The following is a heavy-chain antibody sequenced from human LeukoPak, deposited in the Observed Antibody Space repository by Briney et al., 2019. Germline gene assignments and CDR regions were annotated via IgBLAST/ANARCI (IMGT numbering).Heavy chain of an antibody. Sequence: SGTLSLTCAVSGGSISSSNWWSWVRQPPGKGLEWIGEIYHSGSTNYNPSLKSRVTISVDKSKNQFSLKLSSVTAADTAVYYCARGIGSGSYPYYFDYWGQGTLVTVSS. V-gene: IGHV4-4*02. CDR1: GGSISSSNW. CDR3: ARGIGSGSYPYYFDY. J-gene: IGHJ4*02. D-gene: IGHD3-10*01. CDR2: IYHSGST.